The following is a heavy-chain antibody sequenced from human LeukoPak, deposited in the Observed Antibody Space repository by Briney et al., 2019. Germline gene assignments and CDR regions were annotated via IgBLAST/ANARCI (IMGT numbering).Heavy chain of an antibody. D-gene: IGHD3-22*01. J-gene: IGHJ5*02. CDR3: ARGGPTMIVVVEGWFDP. CDR2: IYYSGST. CDR1: GGSISSGGYY. Sequence: SETLSLTCTVSGGSISSGGYYWSWIRQHPGKGLEWIGYIYYSGSTYHNPSLKSRVTISVDTSKNQFSLKLSSVTAADTAVYYCARGGPTMIVVVEGWFDPWGQGTLVTVSS. V-gene: IGHV4-31*03.